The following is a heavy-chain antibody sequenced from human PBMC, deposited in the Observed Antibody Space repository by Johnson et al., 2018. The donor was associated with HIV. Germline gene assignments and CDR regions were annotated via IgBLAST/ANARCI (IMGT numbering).Heavy chain of an antibody. J-gene: IGHJ3*02. CDR2: IRYDGSNK. CDR1: GLTFSSYG. V-gene: IGHV3-30*02. Sequence: QVQLVESGGGVVQPGRSLRLSCAASGLTFSSYGMHWVRQAPGKGLEWVAFIRYDGSNKYYADSVKGRFTISRDNSRNTLYLQMNSLTAEDTAVYYCAKDQASVGTWEYAFDIWGQGTMVTVSS. D-gene: IGHD4-23*01. CDR3: AKDQASVGTWEYAFDI.